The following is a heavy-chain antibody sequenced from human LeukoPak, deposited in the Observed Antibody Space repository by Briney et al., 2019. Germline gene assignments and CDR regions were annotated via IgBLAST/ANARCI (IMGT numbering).Heavy chain of an antibody. V-gene: IGHV3-74*01. J-gene: IGHJ3*02. CDR3: AREGRHYYDSSGYYYVVDAFDI. Sequence: GGSLRLSCAASGFTFSSYWMHWVRQAPGKGLVWVSRINSDGSSTSYADSVKGRFTISRDNAKNTLYLQMNSLRAEDTAVYYCAREGRHYYDSSGYYYVVDAFDIWGQGTMVTVSS. D-gene: IGHD3-22*01. CDR1: GFTFSSYW. CDR2: INSDGSST.